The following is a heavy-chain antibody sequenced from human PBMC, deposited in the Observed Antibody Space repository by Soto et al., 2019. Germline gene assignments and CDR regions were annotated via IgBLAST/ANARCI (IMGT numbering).Heavy chain of an antibody. CDR3: ARVPNSSGFHDD. D-gene: IGHD3-22*01. CDR1: GFTFSTYA. CDR2: ISGSGSTT. J-gene: IGHJ4*02. Sequence: GGSLRLSCTASGFTFSTYAMSWVRQAPGKGLEWVSAISGSGSTTYYADSVKGRFTISRDNAKNSLYLQMNSLRAEDTAVYYCARVPNSSGFHDDWGLGTLVTVCS. V-gene: IGHV3-23*01.